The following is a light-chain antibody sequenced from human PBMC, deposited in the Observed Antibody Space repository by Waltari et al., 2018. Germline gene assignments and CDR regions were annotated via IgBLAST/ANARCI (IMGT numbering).Light chain of an antibody. CDR1: SSDVGGYNY. CDR2: DVS. Sequence: QSALTQPASVSGSPGQSIPIPCTGTSSDVGGYNYVSWYQQHPAKAPKLMIYDVSNRPSGVSNRFSGSKSGNTASLTISGLQAEDEADYYCSSYTSSSTYVFGTGTKVTVL. J-gene: IGLJ1*01. V-gene: IGLV2-14*03. CDR3: SSYTSSSTYV.